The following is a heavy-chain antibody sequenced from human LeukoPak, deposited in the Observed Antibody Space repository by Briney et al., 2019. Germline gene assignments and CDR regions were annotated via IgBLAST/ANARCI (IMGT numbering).Heavy chain of an antibody. Sequence: PGGSLTRSGAASGFTCSSYEVDWVRQAPGKGLEWVSYISSSGSAIDYADSGKGRFTIARDNAKNSLYLQMNRLRAEATSVYYCAGESVSGSFDYWGQGTLVTVSS. CDR1: GFTCSSYE. V-gene: IGHV3-48*03. J-gene: IGHJ4*02. CDR2: ISSSGSAI. CDR3: AGESVSGSFDY. D-gene: IGHD5/OR15-5a*01.